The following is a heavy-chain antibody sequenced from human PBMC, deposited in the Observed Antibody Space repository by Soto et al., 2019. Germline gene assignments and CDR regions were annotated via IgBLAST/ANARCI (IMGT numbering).Heavy chain of an antibody. J-gene: IGHJ4*01. CDR2: IWYDGSVS. Sequence: GGSLRLSCAASGFTFSSYGMHWVRQAPGKGLEWVAVIWYDGSVSYYTDSVKGRFTVSRDNSKSILYLQMNSLRAEETAVYYCAKEFRHDNWFFEHWGQGTQVTVSS. D-gene: IGHD3-22*01. CDR1: GFTFSSYG. V-gene: IGHV3-30*02. CDR3: AKEFRHDNWFFEH.